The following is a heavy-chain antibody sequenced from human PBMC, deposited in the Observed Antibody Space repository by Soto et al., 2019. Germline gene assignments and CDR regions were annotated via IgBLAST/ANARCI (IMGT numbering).Heavy chain of an antibody. D-gene: IGHD2-21*02. J-gene: IGHJ3*01. CDR2: IHSDGSST. Sequence: EVRLVESEGGLVQPGGSLSLSCAASGFTFSYYWMHWVRQAPGQGLLWVSRIHSDGSSTTYADSMKGRFTISRDNAKNTVSLQMNRLRDEDTGVYFCARGDRGAFDLWGQGTMVTVSS. CDR1: GFTFSYYW. V-gene: IGHV3-74*01. CDR3: ARGDRGAFDL.